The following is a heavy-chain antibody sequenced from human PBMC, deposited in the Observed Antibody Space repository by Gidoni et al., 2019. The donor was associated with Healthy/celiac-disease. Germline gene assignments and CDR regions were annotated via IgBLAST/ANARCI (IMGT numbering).Heavy chain of an antibody. J-gene: IGHJ5*02. CDR2: VDPSDSYT. CDR1: GSSFTSYW. CDR3: ARHRSSSPTSCWFDP. Sequence: EVQLVQSGAEVKKPGESLRISCKGSGSSFTSYWISWVRQMPGKGLEWMGRVDPSDSYTNYSPSFQGHVTISADKSISTAYLQWSSLKASDTAMYYCARHRSSSPTSCWFDPWGQGTLVTVSS. V-gene: IGHV5-10-1*03. D-gene: IGHD6-6*01.